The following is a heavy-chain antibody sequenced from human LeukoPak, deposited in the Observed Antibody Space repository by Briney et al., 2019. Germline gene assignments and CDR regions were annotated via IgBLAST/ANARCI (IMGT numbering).Heavy chain of an antibody. Sequence: GGSLRLSCAASGFTFSSHGMSWVRQAPGKGLEWVSSISRSGESTFYADSVRGRFTISRDNSKNTVSLQMESLRAEDTALYYCAKDYAVGSIDYWGXGTLVTVSX. CDR1: GFTFSSHG. V-gene: IGHV3-23*01. D-gene: IGHD3-16*01. CDR3: AKDYAVGSIDY. CDR2: ISRSGEST. J-gene: IGHJ4*01.